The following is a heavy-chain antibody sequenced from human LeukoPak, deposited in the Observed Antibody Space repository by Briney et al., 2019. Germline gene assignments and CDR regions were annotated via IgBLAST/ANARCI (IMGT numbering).Heavy chain of an antibody. V-gene: IGHV1-69*04. J-gene: IGHJ5*02. CDR2: IIPILGIA. CDR3: ARDGGLAAVAGTPA. CDR1: GGTFSSYT. Sequence: SVKVSCKASGGTFSSYTISWVRQAPGQGLEWMGRIIPILGIANYAQKFQGRVTITADKYTSTAYMELSSLRSEDTAVYYCARDGGLAAVAGTPAWGQGTLVTVSS. D-gene: IGHD6-19*01.